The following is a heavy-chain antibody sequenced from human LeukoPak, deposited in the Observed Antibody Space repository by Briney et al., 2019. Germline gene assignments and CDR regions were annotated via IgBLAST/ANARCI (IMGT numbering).Heavy chain of an antibody. Sequence: SETLSLTCTVSGGSISSSSYYWGWIRQPPGKGLEWIGSIYYSGSTYYNPSLKSRVTISVDTSKNQFSLKLSSVTAADTAVYYCAIPYSGAFDIWGQGTMVTVSS. J-gene: IGHJ3*02. CDR1: GGSISSSSYY. V-gene: IGHV4-39*01. CDR3: AIPYSGAFDI. CDR2: IYYSGST. D-gene: IGHD3-10*01.